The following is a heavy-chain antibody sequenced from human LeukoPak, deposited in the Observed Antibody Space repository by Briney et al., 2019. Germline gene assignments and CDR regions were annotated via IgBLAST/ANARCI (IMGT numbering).Heavy chain of an antibody. D-gene: IGHD3-9*01. CDR2: INHSGST. CDR1: GGSFSGYY. Sequence: SETLSLTCAVYGGSFSGYYWSWIRQPPGKGLEWIGEINHSGSTNYNPSLKSRVTISVDTSKNQFSLKLSSVTAADTAVYYCARQRRYYDILTGYKSNAFDIWGQGTMVTVSS. V-gene: IGHV4-34*01. CDR3: ARQRRYYDILTGYKSNAFDI. J-gene: IGHJ3*02.